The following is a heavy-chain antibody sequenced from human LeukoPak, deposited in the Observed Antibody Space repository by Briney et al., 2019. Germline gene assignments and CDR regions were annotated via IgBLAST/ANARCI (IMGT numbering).Heavy chain of an antibody. V-gene: IGHV3-23*01. D-gene: IGHD5-24*01. CDR1: GFTFSSYA. J-gene: IGHJ6*02. CDR2: ISGSGGNT. CDR3: ARDRAVKARIGGMDV. Sequence: PGGSLRLSCAASGFTFSSYAMSCVRQAPGKGLEWVSAISGSGGNTYYADSVKGRFTISRDNSKNTLYLQMSSLRAEDTGIYYCARDRAVKARIGGMDVWGQGTTVVVSS.